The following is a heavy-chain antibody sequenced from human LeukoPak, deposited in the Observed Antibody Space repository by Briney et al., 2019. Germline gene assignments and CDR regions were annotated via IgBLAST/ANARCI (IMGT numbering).Heavy chain of an antibody. V-gene: IGHV3-74*01. CDR3: ARFRLGDY. D-gene: IGHD3-16*01. J-gene: IGHJ4*02. CDR1: GFTFSTYS. CDR2: INSDGSST. Sequence: GGSLRLSCVDSGFTFSTYSMNWVRQAPGKGLVWVSRINSDGSSTSYADSVKGRFTISRDNAKNSLYLQMNSLRAEDTAVYYCARFRLGDYWGQGTLVTVSS.